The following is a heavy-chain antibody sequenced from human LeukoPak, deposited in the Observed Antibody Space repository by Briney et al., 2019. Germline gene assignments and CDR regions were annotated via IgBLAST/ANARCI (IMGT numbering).Heavy chain of an antibody. Sequence: PGGSLRLSCAASGFTFSSYSMNWVRQAPGKGLEWVSYINSPGTTIYYADSVKGRFTISRDNVKNSLFLQMNSLRAEGTAVYYCARDDPGDYWGQGTLVTVSS. CDR3: ARDDPGDY. J-gene: IGHJ4*02. CDR2: INSPGTTI. V-gene: IGHV3-48*01. CDR1: GFTFSSYS.